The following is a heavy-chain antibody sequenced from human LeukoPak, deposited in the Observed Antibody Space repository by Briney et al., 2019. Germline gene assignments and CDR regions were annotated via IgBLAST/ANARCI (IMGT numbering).Heavy chain of an antibody. CDR3: ARKCFSSICPYNNMDV. D-gene: IGHD2-2*01. J-gene: IGHJ6*02. Sequence: PSETLSLTCTVSGGSISSSYWTWIRQPAGKGLEWIGRIYSSGSTNYNPSLKSRLTMSVDTSRNQFSLKLNSVTAADTAVYYCARKCFSSICPYNNMDVWGQGTTVTVSS. CDR2: IYSSGST. V-gene: IGHV4-4*07. CDR1: GGSISSSY.